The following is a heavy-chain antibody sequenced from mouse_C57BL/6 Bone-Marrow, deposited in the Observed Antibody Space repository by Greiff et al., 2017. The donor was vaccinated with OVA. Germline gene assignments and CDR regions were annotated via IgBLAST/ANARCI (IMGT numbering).Heavy chain of an antibody. Sequence: QVQLQQSGAELARPGASVKLSCKASGYTFTDYYLNWVKQRTGQGLEWIGEIYPGSGNTYYNEKFKGKATLTADKSSSTAYMQLSSLTSEDSAVYFCATGTWFAYWGQGTLVTVSA. V-gene: IGHV1-77*01. CDR3: ATGTWFAY. J-gene: IGHJ3*01. CDR2: IYPGSGNT. CDR1: GYTFTDYY. D-gene: IGHD4-1*01.